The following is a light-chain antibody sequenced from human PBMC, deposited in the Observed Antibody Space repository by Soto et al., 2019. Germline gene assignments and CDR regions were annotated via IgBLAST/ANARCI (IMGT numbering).Light chain of an antibody. CDR1: QSISSW. V-gene: IGKV1-5*03. CDR2: KAS. Sequence: DIQMTQSPSTLSASVGDRVTITCRASQSISSWLAWYQQKPGKAPKLLIYKASSLESGVPSRFSGSGSGTEFTLTISSLPPDDFASYYCRQYNSYSYTFGQGTKLEIK. J-gene: IGKJ2*01. CDR3: RQYNSYSYT.